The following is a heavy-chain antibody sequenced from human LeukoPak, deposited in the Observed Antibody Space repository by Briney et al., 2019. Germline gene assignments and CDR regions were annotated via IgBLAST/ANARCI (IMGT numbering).Heavy chain of an antibody. V-gene: IGHV3-64*01. CDR1: GFTFSSYA. D-gene: IGHD3-22*01. J-gene: IGHJ3*02. Sequence: GGSLRLSCAASGFTFSSYAMHWVRQAPGKGLEYVSAISSNGGSTYYANSVKGRFTISRDNSKNTLYLQMNSLRAEDTAVYYCANPTIHYYDSSGYYYTGDAFDIWGQGTMVTVSS. CDR3: ANPTIHYYDSSGYYYTGDAFDI. CDR2: ISSNGGST.